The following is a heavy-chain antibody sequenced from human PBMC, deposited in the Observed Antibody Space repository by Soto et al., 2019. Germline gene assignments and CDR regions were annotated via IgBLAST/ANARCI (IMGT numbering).Heavy chain of an antibody. CDR2: AIPALGTA. D-gene: IGHD2-2*01. V-gene: IGHV1-69*06. J-gene: IGHJ4*02. CDR1: GAGDTFSNYG. CDR3: WRPDQTALPPLVS. Sequence: QVHLLQSGAEVKSPGSAVKVSCQVSGAGDTFSNYGLNWVRQAPGQGLECMGGAIPALGTANYAEKFQGRVPITAHTSPITAYMELSSIRSADTAVYYCWRPDQTALPPLVSWGQGSLVSVSP.